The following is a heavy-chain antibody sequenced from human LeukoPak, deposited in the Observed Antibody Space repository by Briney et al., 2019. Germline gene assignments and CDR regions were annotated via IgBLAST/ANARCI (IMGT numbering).Heavy chain of an antibody. V-gene: IGHV3-21*01. CDR1: GFTFSSYS. Sequence: PGGSLRLSCAASGFTFSSYSMNWVRQAPGKGLEWVSSISSSSSDIYYADSVKGRFTISRDNAKNSLYLQMNSLRAEDTAVYYCARDPPLPPYDSSGYYYDFDYWGQGTLVTVSS. CDR3: ARDPPLPPYDSSGYYYDFDY. CDR2: ISSSSSDI. J-gene: IGHJ4*02. D-gene: IGHD3-22*01.